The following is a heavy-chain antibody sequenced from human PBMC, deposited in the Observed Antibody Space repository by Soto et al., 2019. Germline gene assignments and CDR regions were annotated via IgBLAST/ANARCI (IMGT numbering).Heavy chain of an antibody. CDR1: GFTFPISW. CDR2: INSDGTDT. V-gene: IGHV3-74*01. J-gene: IGHJ4*02. D-gene: IGHD3-16*01. CDR3: ARGWSYALNY. Sequence: GGSLRLAWPASGFTFPISWMDWVRQAPGKGLVWVSHINSDGTDTNYADSVKGRFTISRDNAKNTVYLQMNSLRAEDTAVYYCARGWSYALNYWGQGGMVTVSS.